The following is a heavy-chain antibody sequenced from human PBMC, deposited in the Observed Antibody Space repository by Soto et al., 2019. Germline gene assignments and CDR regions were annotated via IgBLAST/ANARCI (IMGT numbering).Heavy chain of an antibody. D-gene: IGHD3-3*01. J-gene: IGHJ4*02. Sequence: QVQLVQSGAEVKKPGASVKGSCKASGYTFTSYDINWVRQATGQGLEWMGWMNPNSGNTGYAQKFQGRITMSRNTSISTAYMELSSLRSEDTAVYYCARRVLRFLEWLPRAFDYWGQGTLVTVSS. CDR2: MNPNSGNT. CDR1: GYTFTSYD. CDR3: ARRVLRFLEWLPRAFDY. V-gene: IGHV1-8*01.